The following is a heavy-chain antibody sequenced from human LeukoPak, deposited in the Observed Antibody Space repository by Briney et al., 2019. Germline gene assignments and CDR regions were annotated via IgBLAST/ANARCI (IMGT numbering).Heavy chain of an antibody. CDR2: IGSKPNNYAT. J-gene: IGHJ4*02. CDR3: TCLGYQLLSGESG. D-gene: IGHD2-2*01. CDR1: GFAFNGSA. V-gene: IGHV3-73*01. Sequence: GGSLRLSCAASGFAFNGSAMHWVRQASGKGLEWVGRIGSKPNNYATVYVASVKGRFTISRDDSKNTAYLQMNSLKTEDTAVYYCTCLGYQLLSGESGWGQGTLVTVSS.